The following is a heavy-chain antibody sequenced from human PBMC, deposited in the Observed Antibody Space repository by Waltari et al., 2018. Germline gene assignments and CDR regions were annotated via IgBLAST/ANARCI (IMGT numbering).Heavy chain of an antibody. CDR2: IYYSGST. Sequence: QLQLQESGPGLVKPSETLSLTCTVSGGSISSSSYYWGWLRQPPGKGLGWIGSIYYSGSTYYNPSLKSRVTISVDTSKNQFSLKLSSGTAADTAVYYCARVPYYDYVWGSYRQDDYFDYWGQGTLVTVSS. CDR3: ARVPYYDYVWGSYRQDDYFDY. D-gene: IGHD3-16*02. J-gene: IGHJ4*02. CDR1: GGSISSSSYY. V-gene: IGHV4-39*01.